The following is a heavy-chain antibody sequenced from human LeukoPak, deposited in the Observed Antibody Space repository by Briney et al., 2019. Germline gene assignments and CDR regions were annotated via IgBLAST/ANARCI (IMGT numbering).Heavy chain of an antibody. V-gene: IGHV4-39*01. CDR2: IYYSGST. D-gene: IGHD1-26*01. J-gene: IGHJ4*02. Sequence: PSETLSLTCTVSVGSISSSSYYWGWIRQPPGKGLEWIGSIYYSGSTYYNPSLKSRVTISVDTSKNQFSLKLSSVTAADTAVYYCARRAGAIPGYFDYWGQGTLVTVSS. CDR3: ARRAGAIPGYFDY. CDR1: VGSISSSSYY.